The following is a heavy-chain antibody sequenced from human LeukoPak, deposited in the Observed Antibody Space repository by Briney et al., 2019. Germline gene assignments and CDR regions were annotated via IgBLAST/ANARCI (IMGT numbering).Heavy chain of an antibody. Sequence: GGSLRLSCAASGFTFRDYTMNWVRQTPGKGLEWISAISSDGGATYYTDSVKGRFTISRDNSKNTLYLQMSSLRVEDTAVYYCARDRRADSSSHPFFDYWGQGALVTVSS. CDR1: GFTFRDYT. CDR3: ARDRRADSSSHPFFDY. J-gene: IGHJ4*02. CDR2: ISSDGGAT. V-gene: IGHV3-23*01. D-gene: IGHD1-14*01.